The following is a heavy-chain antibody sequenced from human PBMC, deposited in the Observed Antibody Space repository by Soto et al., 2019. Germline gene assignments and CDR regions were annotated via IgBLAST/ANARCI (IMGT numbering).Heavy chain of an antibody. Sequence: QVQLVQSGAEVQKPGASVKVSCKVSGYTLTELSMHWVRQAPGKGLEWMGGFDPEDGETIYAQKFQGRVTMTEDTSTDTAYMELSSLRSEDTAVYYCATCPDYYDSSGYYRGRPAFDIWAQGTMVTVSS. CDR3: ATCPDYYDSSGYYRGRPAFDI. V-gene: IGHV1-24*01. CDR1: GYTLTELS. CDR2: FDPEDGET. J-gene: IGHJ3*02. D-gene: IGHD3-22*01.